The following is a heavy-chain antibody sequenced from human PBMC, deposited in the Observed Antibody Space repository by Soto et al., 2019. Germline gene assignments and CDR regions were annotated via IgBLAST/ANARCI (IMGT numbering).Heavy chain of an antibody. CDR1: CGSISSFY. D-gene: IGHD6-19*01. V-gene: IGHV4-59*01. Sequence: SETLSLTCTVSCGSISSFYWSWIRQPPGKGLEWIGYIYYTGSTNYNPSLKSRVTISVDTSMNQVSLNLTSVTAADTAVYYCARKRLAVTGPFDYWGQGTLVTVSS. CDR3: ARKRLAVTGPFDY. CDR2: IYYTGST. J-gene: IGHJ4*02.